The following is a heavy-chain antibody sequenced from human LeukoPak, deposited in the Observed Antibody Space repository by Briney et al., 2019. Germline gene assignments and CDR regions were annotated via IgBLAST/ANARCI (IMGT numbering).Heavy chain of an antibody. CDR2: ISSSGSTI. J-gene: IGHJ5*02. D-gene: IGHD3-3*01. V-gene: IGHV3-11*01. CDR1: GFTFSDYY. Sequence: GGSLRLSCAASGFTFSDYYMSWIRQAPGKGLEWVSYISSSGSTIYYADSVKGRFTISRDNAKNSLYLQMNSLRAEDTAVCYCARTYYDFWSGPYNWFDPWGQGTLVTVSS. CDR3: ARTYYDFWSGPYNWFDP.